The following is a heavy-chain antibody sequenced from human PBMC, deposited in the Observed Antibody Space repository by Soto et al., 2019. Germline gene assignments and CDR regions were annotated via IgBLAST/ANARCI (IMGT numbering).Heavy chain of an antibody. D-gene: IGHD3-9*01. J-gene: IGHJ5*02. CDR2: MNPNSGNT. CDR3: ARGGKYYDILTGYQNSGWFDP. CDR1: GYTFTSYD. Sequence: QVQLVQSGAEVKKPGASVKVTCKASGYTFTSYDINWVRQATGQGLEWMGWMNPNSGNTGYAQKFQGRVTMTRNTCKSTTHMELSSLRSEDTAVYYCARGGKYYDILTGYQNSGWFDPWGQGTLVTVSS. V-gene: IGHV1-8*01.